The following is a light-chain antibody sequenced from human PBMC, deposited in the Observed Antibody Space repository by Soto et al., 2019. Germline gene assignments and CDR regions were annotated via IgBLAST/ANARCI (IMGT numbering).Light chain of an antibody. CDR3: AAWDDSLSGVV. Sequence: QSVVTQPPSASGTPGQRVTISCSGSDSNIGSNHVYWYQQPPGTAPKLLIYRNDQWPSGVPDRFSGSKSGTSASLAISGLRSEDEADYYCAAWDDSLSGVVFGGGTKLTVL. J-gene: IGLJ2*01. V-gene: IGLV1-47*01. CDR1: DSNIGSNH. CDR2: RND.